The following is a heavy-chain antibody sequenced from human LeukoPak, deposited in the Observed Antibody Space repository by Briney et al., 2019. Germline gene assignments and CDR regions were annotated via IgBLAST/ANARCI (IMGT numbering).Heavy chain of an antibody. Sequence: GGSLRLSCVASGFTFSSRDWMTWVRQAPGKGLEWVANIKQDGSEKNYVDSVKGRFTISRDNAKNSLYLQMNSLRAEDTALYYCAKDPGVRDSSGYYNYFDYWGQGTLVTVSS. D-gene: IGHD3-22*01. CDR1: GFTFSSRDW. J-gene: IGHJ4*02. CDR3: AKDPGVRDSSGYYNYFDY. V-gene: IGHV3-7*03. CDR2: IKQDGSEK.